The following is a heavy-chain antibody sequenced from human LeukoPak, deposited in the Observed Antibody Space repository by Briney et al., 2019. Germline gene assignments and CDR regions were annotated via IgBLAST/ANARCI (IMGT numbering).Heavy chain of an antibody. Sequence: GGSLRLSCAASGFTFSSYWMSWVRQAPGKGLEWVANIKQDGSEKYYVDSVKGRFTISRDNAKNSLYLQMNSLRAEDTAVYYCARDRAAAGTGVFDYWGQGTLVTVSS. D-gene: IGHD6-13*01. CDR1: GFTFSSYW. CDR3: ARDRAAAGTGVFDY. J-gene: IGHJ4*02. CDR2: IKQDGSEK. V-gene: IGHV3-7*01.